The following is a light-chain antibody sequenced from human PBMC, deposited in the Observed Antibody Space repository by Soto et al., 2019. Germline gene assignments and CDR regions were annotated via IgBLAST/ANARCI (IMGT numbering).Light chain of an antibody. CDR2: DAA. CDR1: QDITHY. J-gene: IGKJ4*01. Sequence: DIQMTQSPSSLSASVGDRVTITCQASQDITHYLNWYQQKPGKAPKLLIYDAATLETGVPSRFSGSGSGTDFTFTISSLQPEDIATYYCQQYDNLGLTFGGGTKVEIK. V-gene: IGKV1-33*01. CDR3: QQYDNLGLT.